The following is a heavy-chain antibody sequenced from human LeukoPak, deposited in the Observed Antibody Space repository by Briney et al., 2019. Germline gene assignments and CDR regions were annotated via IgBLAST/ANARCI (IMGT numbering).Heavy chain of an antibody. CDR1: GYSFTSYW. CDR2: IYPGDSDT. J-gene: IGHJ4*02. Sequence: GESLKISCKGSGYSFTSYWIGWVRQMPGKGLEWMGIIYPGDSDTRYSPSFQGQVTISADKSISTAYLQWSSLKASDTAMYYCARAHYYCSSTSCPAQNFDYWGQGTLVTVSS. V-gene: IGHV5-51*01. D-gene: IGHD2-2*01. CDR3: ARAHYYCSSTSCPAQNFDY.